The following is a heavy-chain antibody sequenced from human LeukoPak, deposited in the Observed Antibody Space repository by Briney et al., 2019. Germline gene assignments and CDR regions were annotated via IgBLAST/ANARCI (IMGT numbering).Heavy chain of an antibody. Sequence: GGSQRLSCAASGYTFYNYAVTWVRQAPGKGLEWVSSISHDGASTHYADSVKGRFTISRDNSKNTVFLQMDSLRAEDTAVYYCARGGSGSVGVPGYIGYWGQGTLVTVSS. J-gene: IGHJ4*02. CDR3: ARGGSGSVGVPGYIGY. V-gene: IGHV3-23*01. CDR1: GYTFYNYA. D-gene: IGHD1-26*01. CDR2: ISHDGAST.